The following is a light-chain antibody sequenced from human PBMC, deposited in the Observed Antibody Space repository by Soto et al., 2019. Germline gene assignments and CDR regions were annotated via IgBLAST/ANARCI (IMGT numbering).Light chain of an antibody. Sequence: DIQMPQSPSTLSSSVVDTFTITCRASQSISSWLAWYQQKPGKAPKLLIYDASSLESGVPSRFSGSGSGTEFTLTISSLQPDDFATYYCQQYNSYWTFGQGTKVDNK. V-gene: IGKV1-5*01. J-gene: IGKJ1*01. CDR2: DAS. CDR1: QSISSW. CDR3: QQYNSYWT.